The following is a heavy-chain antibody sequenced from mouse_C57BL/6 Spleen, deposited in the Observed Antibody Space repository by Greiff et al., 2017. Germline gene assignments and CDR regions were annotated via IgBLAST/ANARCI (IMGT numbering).Heavy chain of an antibody. D-gene: IGHD2-1*01. CDR1: GFNIKDYY. CDR3: TTDGNYFLWFAY. J-gene: IGHJ3*01. CDR2: IDPEDGDT. V-gene: IGHV14-1*01. Sequence: VQLQQSGAELVRPGASVKLSCTASGFNIKDYYMHWVKQRPEQGLEWIGRIDPEDGDTEYAPKFQGKATMSADTSSNTAYLQLSSLTSEDTAVYYCTTDGNYFLWFAYWGQGTLVTVSA.